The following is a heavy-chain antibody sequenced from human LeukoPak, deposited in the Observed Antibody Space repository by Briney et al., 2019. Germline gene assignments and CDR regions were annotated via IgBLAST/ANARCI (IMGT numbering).Heavy chain of an antibody. CDR1: GGTFSSYA. Sequence: VASVKVSCTASGGTFSSYAISWVRQAPGQGLEWMGGIIPIFGTANYAQKFQGRVTITADESTSTAYMELSSLRSEDTAVYYCASYNTLYSSSSQPFDYWGQGTLVTVSS. V-gene: IGHV1-69*13. CDR2: IIPIFGTA. J-gene: IGHJ4*02. D-gene: IGHD6-6*01. CDR3: ASYNTLYSSSSQPFDY.